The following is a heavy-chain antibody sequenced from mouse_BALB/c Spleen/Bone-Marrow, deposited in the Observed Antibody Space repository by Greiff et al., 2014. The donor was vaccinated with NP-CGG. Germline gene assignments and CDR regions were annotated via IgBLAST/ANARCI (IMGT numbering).Heavy chain of an antibody. V-gene: IGHV3-8*02. D-gene: IGHD1-1*01. J-gene: IGHJ1*01. Sequence: VQLQQSGPSLVKSSQTLSLTCSVTGDSITSGYWNWIRKFPGNKLEYMGYISYSGSTYYNPSLKSRISITRDTSKNQYYLQLNSVTTEDTATYYCARYYYGSSYWYFDVWGAGTTVTVSS. CDR3: ARYYYGSSYWYFDV. CDR2: ISYSGST. CDR1: GDSITSGY.